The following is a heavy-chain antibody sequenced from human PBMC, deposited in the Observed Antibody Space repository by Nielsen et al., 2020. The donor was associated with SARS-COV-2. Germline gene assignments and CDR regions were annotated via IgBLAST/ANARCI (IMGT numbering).Heavy chain of an antibody. V-gene: IGHV6-1*01. CDR3: ERARGAYGDYYDYYDTDG. J-gene: IGHJ6*03. CDR1: GDSVSSSSAA. CDR2: TYYRSKWYN. Sequence: SQTLSLTCAISGDSVSSSSAAWNWIRQSPSRGLEWLGRTYYRSKWYNDYAVSVKSRITINPDTSKNQFSLHLNSVTPEDTAGYDWERARGAYGDYYDYYDTDGGGKG. D-gene: IGHD4-17*01.